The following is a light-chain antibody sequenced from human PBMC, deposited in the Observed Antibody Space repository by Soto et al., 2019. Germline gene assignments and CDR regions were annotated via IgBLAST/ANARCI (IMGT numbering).Light chain of an antibody. CDR1: QSVSSK. V-gene: IGKV3-15*01. CDR3: QHDNDSPPTWT. J-gene: IGKJ1*01. CDR2: GAS. Sequence: EIVMTQSPATLSVSPGERATLSCRASQSVSSKLAWYQHKPGQAPRVLIFGASTRATGIPARFSGSGSGTELTLTIRSVKSEDFEVYFCQHDNDSPPTWTVGQGTSVEIK.